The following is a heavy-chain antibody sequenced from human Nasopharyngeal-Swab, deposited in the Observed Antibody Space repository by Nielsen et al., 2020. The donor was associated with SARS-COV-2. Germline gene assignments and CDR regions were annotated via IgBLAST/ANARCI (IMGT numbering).Heavy chain of an antibody. CDR3: ARQGAVAGYYYYYMDV. D-gene: IGHD6-19*01. CDR1: GYSFTSYW. Sequence: GEFLKISCKGSGYSFTSYWIGWVRQMPGKGLEWMGIIYPGDSDTRYSPSFQGQVTISADKSISTAYLQWSSLRASDTAMYYCARQGAVAGYYYYYMDVWGKGTTVTVSS. V-gene: IGHV5-51*01. CDR2: IYPGDSDT. J-gene: IGHJ6*03.